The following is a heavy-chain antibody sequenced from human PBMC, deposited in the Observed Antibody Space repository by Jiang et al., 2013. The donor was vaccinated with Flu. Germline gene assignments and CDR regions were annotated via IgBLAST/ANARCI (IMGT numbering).Heavy chain of an antibody. CDR2: IYSGGET. CDR1: GFSFRSYW. Sequence: DLVQPGGSLRLPCGASGFSFRSYWMSWVRQAPGKGLEWVSIIYSGGETYYADSVKGRFTISRHNFKNTLYLQMNGLRVEDTAVYYCAKVGATTTFYYFDSWGQGTLVTVSS. CDR3: AKVGATTTFYYFDS. D-gene: IGHD1-26*01. V-gene: IGHV3-53*04. J-gene: IGHJ4*02.